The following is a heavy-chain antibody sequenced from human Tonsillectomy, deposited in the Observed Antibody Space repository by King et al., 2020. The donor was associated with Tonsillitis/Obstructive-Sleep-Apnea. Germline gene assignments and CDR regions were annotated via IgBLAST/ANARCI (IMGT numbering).Heavy chain of an antibody. CDR1: GFTFSSYA. CDR2: ISYDGSKK. D-gene: IGHD5-12*01. CDR3: ARAPYSGYDSPFDY. Sequence: VQLVESGGGVVQPGRSLRLSCAASGFTFSSYAMHWVRQAPGKGLEWVAVISYDGSKKYYADSVNGRFTITRDNSKNTLYLQMNSLRAEDTAVYYCARAPYSGYDSPFDYWGQGTLVTVSS. V-gene: IGHV3-30*01. J-gene: IGHJ4*02.